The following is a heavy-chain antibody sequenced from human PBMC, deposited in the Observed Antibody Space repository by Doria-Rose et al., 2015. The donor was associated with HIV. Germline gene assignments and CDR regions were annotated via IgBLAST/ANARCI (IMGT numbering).Heavy chain of an antibody. Sequence: VQLQQWGAGLLKPSETLSLTCAVYGGSFSGYSWTWIRQSPGKGLEWIGEINHGGSTNYNPSLKSRVTISLDMSKNQFSLKVTSGTAADTAVYYCARGPSDFGDYGAFQHWGQGTLVTVSS. CDR1: GGSFSGYS. CDR3: ARGPSDFGDYGAFQH. CDR2: INHGGST. V-gene: IGHV4-34*01. D-gene: IGHD4-17*01. J-gene: IGHJ1*01.